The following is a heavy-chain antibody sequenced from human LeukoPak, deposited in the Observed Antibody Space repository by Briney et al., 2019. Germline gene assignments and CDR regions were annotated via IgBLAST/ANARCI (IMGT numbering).Heavy chain of an antibody. CDR2: IYYSVST. J-gene: IGHJ3*02. CDR3: ARVLMIVDNGAFDI. Sequence: SETLSLTCTVSGGSISSSYWSWIRQPPWKGLEWIGYIYYSVSTNYNPSLKSRVTISVDTSKNHFSLKLSSLTAADTAVYYCARVLMIVDNGAFDIWGQGTMVTGST. D-gene: IGHD3-22*01. V-gene: IGHV4-59*01. CDR1: GGSISSSY.